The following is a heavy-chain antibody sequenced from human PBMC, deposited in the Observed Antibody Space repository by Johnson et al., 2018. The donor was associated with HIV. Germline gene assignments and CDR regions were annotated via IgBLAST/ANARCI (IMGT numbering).Heavy chain of an antibody. D-gene: IGHD6-13*01. CDR1: GFTFSSYG. CDR2: IRYDGSNK. Sequence: QVHLVESGGGVVQPGGSLRLSCAASGFTFSSYGMHWVRQAPGKGLEWVAFIRYDGSNKYYAYSVKGRFTISRDNSKNTLYLQMNSLRAEDTAVYYCAKDRRGKQQLVTGNDAFDIWGQGTLVTVSS. CDR3: AKDRRGKQQLVTGNDAFDI. V-gene: IGHV3-30*02. J-gene: IGHJ3*02.